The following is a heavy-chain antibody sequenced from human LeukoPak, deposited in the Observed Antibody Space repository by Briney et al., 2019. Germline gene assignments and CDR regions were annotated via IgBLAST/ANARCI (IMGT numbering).Heavy chain of an antibody. V-gene: IGHV3-23*01. CDR2: ISGSGGST. D-gene: IGHD2-2*02. CDR3: AKTDCSSTSCYTDLDY. J-gene: IGHJ4*02. Sequence: GGSLRLSCAASGFTFSSYAMSWVRQAPGKGLEWVSAISGSGGSTYYADSVKGRFTISRDNSKNTLYLQMNSLRAEDTAVYYCAKTDCSSTSCYTDLDYWGQGTLVTVSS. CDR1: GFTFSSYA.